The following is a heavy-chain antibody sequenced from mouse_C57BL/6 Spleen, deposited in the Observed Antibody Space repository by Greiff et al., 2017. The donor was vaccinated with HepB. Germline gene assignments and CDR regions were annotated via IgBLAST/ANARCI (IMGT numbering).Heavy chain of an antibody. D-gene: IGHD2-3*01. CDR1: GYAFSSYW. CDR3: ARSDGYLGYFDY. Sequence: SGAELVKPGASVKISCKASGYAFSSYWMNWVKQRPGKGLEWIGQIYPGDGDTNYNGKFKGKATLTADKSSSTAYMQLSSLTSEDSAVYFCARSDGYLGYFDYWGQGTTLTVSS. J-gene: IGHJ2*01. V-gene: IGHV1-80*01. CDR2: IYPGDGDT.